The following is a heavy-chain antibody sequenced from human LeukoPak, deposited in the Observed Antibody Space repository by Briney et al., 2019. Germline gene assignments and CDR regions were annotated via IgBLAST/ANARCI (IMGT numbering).Heavy chain of an antibody. CDR3: ARRPRGYSGYDPPSHFDY. J-gene: IGHJ4*02. Sequence: GESLKISCKGSGYSFTSYWIGWVCQMPGKGLEWMGIIYPGDSDTRYSPSFQGQVTISADKSISTAYLQWSSLKASDTAMYYCARRPRGYSGYDPPSHFDYWGQGTLVTVSS. CDR1: GYSFTSYW. CDR2: IYPGDSDT. V-gene: IGHV5-51*01. D-gene: IGHD5-12*01.